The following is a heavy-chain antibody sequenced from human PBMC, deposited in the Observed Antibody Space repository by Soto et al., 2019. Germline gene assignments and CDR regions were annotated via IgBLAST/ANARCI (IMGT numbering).Heavy chain of an antibody. CDR3: ARDRDGYNGAFDY. J-gene: IGHJ4*02. Sequence: QVQLVQSGAEVKKPGASVKVSCKASGYTFSNYYMHWVRQAPGQGLEWMGIINPSGGSTSYGQKFQGRVTXTXDXXTSTVYMELSTLRSEDTAVYYCARDRDGYNGAFDYWGQGTLVTVSS. CDR2: INPSGGST. D-gene: IGHD5-12*01. V-gene: IGHV1-46*03. CDR1: GYTFSNYY.